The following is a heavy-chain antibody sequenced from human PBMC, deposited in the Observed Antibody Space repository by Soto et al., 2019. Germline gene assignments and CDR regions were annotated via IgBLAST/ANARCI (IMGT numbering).Heavy chain of an antibody. CDR1: GYSFTSYW. CDR3: ARHQPLSMVRGVNTDV. V-gene: IGHV5-10-1*01. D-gene: IGHD3-10*01. J-gene: IGHJ6*02. Sequence: PGESLKISRKGSGYSFTSYWISWVRQMPGKGLEWLGRIDPSDSYTNYSPSFQGHVTISADKSISTAYLQWSSLKASDTAMYYCARHQPLSMVRGVNTDVWGQGTTVTVSS. CDR2: IDPSDSYT.